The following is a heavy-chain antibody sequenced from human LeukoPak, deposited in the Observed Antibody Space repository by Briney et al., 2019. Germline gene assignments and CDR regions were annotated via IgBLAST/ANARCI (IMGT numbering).Heavy chain of an antibody. Sequence: ASVKVSCKASGYTFTSYYMHWVRQAPGHGLEWMGIINPSGGSTSYAQKLQSRVTMTRDTSTSTVYMELSSLRSEDTAVYYCARDRSSSWFCDYRGQGTLVTVSS. V-gene: IGHV1-46*04. CDR3: ARDRSSSWFCDY. CDR1: GYTFTSYY. CDR2: INPSGGST. J-gene: IGHJ4*02. D-gene: IGHD6-13*01.